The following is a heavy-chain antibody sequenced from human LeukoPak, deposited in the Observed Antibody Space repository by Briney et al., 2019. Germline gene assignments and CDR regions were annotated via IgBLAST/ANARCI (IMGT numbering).Heavy chain of an antibody. CDR3: ARAYNWNWSIQFDP. CDR1: GGSISSGSYY. V-gene: IGHV4-61*09. Sequence: SQTLSLTCTVSGGSISSGSYYWSWIRQPAGKGLEWIGEINHSGSTNYNPSLKSRVTISVDTSKNQFSLKLSSVTAADTAVYYCARAYNWNWSIQFDPWGQGTLVTVSS. D-gene: IGHD1-7*01. J-gene: IGHJ5*02. CDR2: INHSGST.